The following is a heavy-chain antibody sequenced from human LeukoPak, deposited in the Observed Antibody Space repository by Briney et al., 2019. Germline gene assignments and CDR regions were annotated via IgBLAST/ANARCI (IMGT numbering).Heavy chain of an antibody. CDR3: AREAGSGSYHPPLGY. V-gene: IGHV1-2*02. CDR2: INPNSGGT. D-gene: IGHD1-26*01. Sequence: ASVKVSCKASGYTFTGYYMHWVRQAPGQGLEWMGWINPNSGGTNYAQKFQGRVTMTRDTSTSTVYMELSSLRSEDTAVYYCAREAGSGSYHPPLGYWGQGTLVTVSS. J-gene: IGHJ4*02. CDR1: GYTFTGYY.